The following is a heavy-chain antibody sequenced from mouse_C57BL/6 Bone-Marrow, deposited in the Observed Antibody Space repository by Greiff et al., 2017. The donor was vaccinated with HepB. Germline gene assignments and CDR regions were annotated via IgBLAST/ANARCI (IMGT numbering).Heavy chain of an antibody. J-gene: IGHJ3*01. CDR3: ARGNFWFAY. CDR2: IYPGDGDT. V-gene: IGHV1-82*01. CDR1: GYAFSSSW. Sequence: VQLQQSGPELVKPGASVKISCKASGYAFSSSWMNWVKQRPGKGLEWIGRIYPGDGDTNYNGKFKGKATLTADKSSSTAYMQLSSLTSEDSAVYCCARGNFWFAYWGQGTLVTVSA.